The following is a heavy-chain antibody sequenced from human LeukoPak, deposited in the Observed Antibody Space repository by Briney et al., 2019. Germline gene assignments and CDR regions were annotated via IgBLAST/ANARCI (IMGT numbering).Heavy chain of an antibody. CDR1: GFTFSSYA. V-gene: IGHV3-23*01. CDR2: ISGSGGST. Sequence: RTGESLRLSCAASGFTFSSYAINWVRQAPGKGLEWVSAISGSGGSTYYADSVKGRFTIPRDNSKNTLYLQMNSLRAEDTALYYCAKDSSDWPRFDYWGQGTLVTVSS. D-gene: IGHD3-22*01. CDR3: AKDSSDWPRFDY. J-gene: IGHJ4*02.